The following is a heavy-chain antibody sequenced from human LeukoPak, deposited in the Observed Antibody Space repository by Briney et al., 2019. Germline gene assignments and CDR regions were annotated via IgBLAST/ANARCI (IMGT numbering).Heavy chain of an antibody. V-gene: IGHV4-39*01. CDR2: IYYSGST. J-gene: IGHJ6*02. D-gene: IGHD3-9*01. CDR3: ARKTGFRDYYYGMDV. Sequence: SETLSLTCTVSGGSISSSSYYWGWIRQPPGKGLEWIRSIYYSGSTYYNPSLKSRVTISVDTSKNQFSLKLSSVTAADTAVYYCARKTGFRDYYYGMDVWGQGTTVTVSS. CDR1: GGSISSSSYY.